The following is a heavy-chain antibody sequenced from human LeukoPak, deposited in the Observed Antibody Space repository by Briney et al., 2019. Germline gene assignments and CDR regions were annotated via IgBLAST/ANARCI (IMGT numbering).Heavy chain of an antibody. Sequence: SETLSLTCTVSGGSISSNNFYWGWIRQTPGKGLEWIGNIYDSGSTNYKPSLKSRVTLLVDTSKNQFSLKLSSVTAADTAVYYCARETRYFDWLLPADTWGQGTMVTVSS. CDR2: IYDSGST. V-gene: IGHV4-39*07. CDR3: ARETRYFDWLLPADT. CDR1: GGSISSNNFY. D-gene: IGHD3-9*01. J-gene: IGHJ3*02.